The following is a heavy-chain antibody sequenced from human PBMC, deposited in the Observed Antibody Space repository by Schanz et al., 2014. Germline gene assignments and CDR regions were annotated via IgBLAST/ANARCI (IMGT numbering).Heavy chain of an antibody. CDR3: AKVAPAATYLDS. CDR1: GFTFSRYG. Sequence: QVQLVESGGGVVQPGRSLRLSCAASGFTFSRYGMHWVRQAPGKGLEWVAATRYDGNNKYYVDSVKGRFTISRDNAKNSLFLQMNSLSAEDTAVYYCAKVAPAATYLDSWGLGTLVTVSS. D-gene: IGHD2-2*01. CDR2: TRYDGNNK. V-gene: IGHV3-33*03. J-gene: IGHJ4*02.